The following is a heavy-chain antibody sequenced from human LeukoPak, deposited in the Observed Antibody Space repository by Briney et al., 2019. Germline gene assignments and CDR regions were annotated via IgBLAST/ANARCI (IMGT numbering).Heavy chain of an antibody. V-gene: IGHV3-74*01. D-gene: IGHD1-26*01. CDR2: INSDGSSA. Sequence: GGSLRLSCAASGITFSSYWMHWVRQAPGKGLEWVSRINSDGSSASYADSVKGRFTISRDNAKNTLYLQMNSLRGEDTAVYYCARGKWELLEDWGQGTLVTVSS. J-gene: IGHJ4*02. CDR1: GITFSSYW. CDR3: ARGKWELLED.